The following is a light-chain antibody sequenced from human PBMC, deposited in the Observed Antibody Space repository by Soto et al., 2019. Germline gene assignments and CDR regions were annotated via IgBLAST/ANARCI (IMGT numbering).Light chain of an antibody. CDR3: GAWDSSLSAEV. CDR2: DNN. J-gene: IGLJ1*01. CDR1: SSNIGNNY. Sequence: QSALTQPPSVSAAPGQKVTISCSGSSSNIGNNYVSWYQQLPGTAPKLLIYDNNQRPSGISDRFSGSRSGTSATLGITGLQAGDEADYYCGAWDSSLSAEVFGTGTKVTVL. V-gene: IGLV1-51*01.